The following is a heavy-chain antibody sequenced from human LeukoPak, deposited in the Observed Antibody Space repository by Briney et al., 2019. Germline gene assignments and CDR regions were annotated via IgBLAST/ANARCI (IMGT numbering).Heavy chain of an antibody. CDR3: AREDIAVAGTSYFDY. Sequence: SVKVSCKVSGYTLTELSMHWVRQAPGKGLEWMGRIIPILGIANYAQKFQGRVTITADKSTSTAYMELSSLRSEDTAVYYCAREDIAVAGTSYFDYWGQGTLVTVSS. CDR2: IIPILGIA. V-gene: IGHV1-69*04. J-gene: IGHJ4*02. D-gene: IGHD6-19*01. CDR1: GYTLTELS.